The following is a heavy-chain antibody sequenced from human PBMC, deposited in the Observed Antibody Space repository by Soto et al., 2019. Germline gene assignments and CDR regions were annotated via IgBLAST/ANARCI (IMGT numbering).Heavy chain of an antibody. V-gene: IGHV3-33*01. D-gene: IGHD1-1*01. CDR1: GFTFSSYG. CDR2: IWYDGSNK. Sequence: GSLRLSCAASGFTFSSYGMHWVRQAPGKGLEWVAVIWYDGSNKYYADSVKGRFTISRDNSKNTLYLQMNSLRAEDTAVYYCARTTKANAFDIWGQGTMVTVSS. J-gene: IGHJ3*02. CDR3: ARTTKANAFDI.